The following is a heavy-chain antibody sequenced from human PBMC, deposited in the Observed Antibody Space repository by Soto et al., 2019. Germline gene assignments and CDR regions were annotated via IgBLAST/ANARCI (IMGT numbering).Heavy chain of an antibody. D-gene: IGHD3-10*01. CDR2: ISGSAGST. CDR1: GFTFNNYA. CDR3: AKVGPHDMIRGVVYYYYGMDV. V-gene: IGHV3-23*01. Sequence: EVQLLESGGGLVQPGGSLRLSCAASGFTFNNYAMSWVRQPPGKGLEWVSTISGSAGSTYYADSVRGRFTISRDNSKNTLYLQMNSLSAEDTALYYCAKVGPHDMIRGVVYYYYGMDVWGQGTTVTVSS. J-gene: IGHJ6*02.